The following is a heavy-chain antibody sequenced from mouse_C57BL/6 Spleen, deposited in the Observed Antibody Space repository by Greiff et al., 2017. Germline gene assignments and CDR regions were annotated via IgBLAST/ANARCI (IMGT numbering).Heavy chain of an antibody. V-gene: IGHV14-2*01. D-gene: IGHD2-5*01. CDR2: IDPEDGET. J-gene: IGHJ3*01. Sequence: EVQLQESGAELVKPGASVKLSCTASGFNIKDYYMHWVKQRTEQGLEWIGRIDPEDGETKYAPKFQGKATITADTSSNTAYLQLSSLTSEDTAVYYCVSAYDSNYGFAYWGQGTLVTVSA. CDR3: VSAYDSNYGFAY. CDR1: GFNIKDYY.